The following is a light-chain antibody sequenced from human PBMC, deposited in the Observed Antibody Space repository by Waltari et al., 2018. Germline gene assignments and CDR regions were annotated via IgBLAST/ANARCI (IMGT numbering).Light chain of an antibody. V-gene: IGLV2-14*03. CDR2: DVS. J-gene: IGLJ3*02. CDR3: SSDTSSRSRV. Sequence: QSALTQPASVSGSPGQSITISGTGTSCDVGGLKFASWYQQYAGKAPKLIIFDVSNRPSGVSTRFSGSKSGNTASLTISGLQAEDEAYYVCSSDTSSRSRVFGGGTKVTV. CDR1: SCDVGGLKF.